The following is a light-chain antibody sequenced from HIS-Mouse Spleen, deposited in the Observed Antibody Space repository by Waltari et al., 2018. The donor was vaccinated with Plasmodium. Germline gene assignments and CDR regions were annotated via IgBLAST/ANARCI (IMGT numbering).Light chain of an antibody. CDR1: HIGSKN. CDR2: RDS. V-gene: IGLV3-9*01. CDR3: QVWDSSTV. J-gene: IGLJ3*02. Sequence: SYELTQPLSVSVALGQTARITCGGNHIGSKNGHWYQQKPGQAPVLVIYRDSNRPSGIPERFSGSNSGNTATLTISRAQAGDEADYYCQVWDSSTVFGGGTKLTVL.